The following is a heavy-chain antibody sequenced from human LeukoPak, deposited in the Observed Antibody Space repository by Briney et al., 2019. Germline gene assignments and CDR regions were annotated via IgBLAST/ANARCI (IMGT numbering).Heavy chain of an antibody. CDR2: IHHSGST. CDR3: ARDLIGYCSGGSCYSGYYYGMDV. J-gene: IGHJ6*02. V-gene: IGHV4-31*03. D-gene: IGHD2-15*01. Sequence: PSETLSLTCTVSGGSISSGNYYWSWIRQHPGKGLEWIGYIHHSGSTYYNPSLKSRVIISVDTSKNQFSLKLNSVTAADTAVYYCARDLIGYCSGGSCYSGYYYGMDVWGQGTTVTVSS. CDR1: GGSISSGNYY.